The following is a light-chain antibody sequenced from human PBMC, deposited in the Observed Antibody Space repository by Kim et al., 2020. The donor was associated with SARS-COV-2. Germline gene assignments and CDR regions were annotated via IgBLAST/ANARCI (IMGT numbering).Light chain of an antibody. V-gene: IGKV1-39*01. CDR3: QQSYSSPLT. CDR1: QSIKTY. CDR2: AAS. J-gene: IGKJ4*01. Sequence: ASVGDRVTITCRASQSIKTYLNWYQQKPGKAPKLLIYAASSLQSRVPSRFSGSGSGTDFTLTISSLQPEDFATYYCQQSYSSPLTFGGGTKVDIK.